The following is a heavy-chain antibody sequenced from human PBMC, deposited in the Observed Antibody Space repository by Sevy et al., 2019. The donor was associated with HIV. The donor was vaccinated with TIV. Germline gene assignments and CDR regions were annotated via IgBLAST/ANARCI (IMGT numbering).Heavy chain of an antibody. D-gene: IGHD3-3*01. J-gene: IGHJ4*02. CDR1: DGSISSYY. V-gene: IGHV4-59*01. CDR3: ARGYDFWSGYDY. CDR2: IYDSGST. Sequence: SETLSLTCTVSDGSISSYYLSWIRQPPGKGLEWIGYIYDSGSTNYKPSLKSRVTISVDTSENQFSLNLSSVTAADTAVYYCARGYDFWSGYDYWGQGTLVTVSS.